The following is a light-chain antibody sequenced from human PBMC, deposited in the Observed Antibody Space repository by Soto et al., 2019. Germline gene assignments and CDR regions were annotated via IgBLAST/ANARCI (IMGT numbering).Light chain of an antibody. V-gene: IGLV1-44*01. CDR1: SSNIGSNT. J-gene: IGLJ3*02. CDR3: AAWDDSLNGHWV. CDR2: NNN. Sequence: QYVLTQPPSASGTPGQRVTISCSGSSSNIGSNTVKWYQQLPGTAPKLLIYNNNQRPSGVPDRFSGSKSGTSASLAISGLQSEDEADYYCAAWDDSLNGHWVFGGGTKLTVL.